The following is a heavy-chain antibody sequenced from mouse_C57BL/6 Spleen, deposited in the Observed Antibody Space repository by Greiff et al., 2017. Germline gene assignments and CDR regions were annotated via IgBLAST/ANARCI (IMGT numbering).Heavy chain of an antibody. J-gene: IGHJ2*01. V-gene: IGHV1-59*01. CDR2: IDPSDSYT. D-gene: IGHD1-1*01. CDR3: ARETVEFDY. Sequence: QVQLQQPGAELVRPGTSVKLSCKASGYTFTSYWMHWVKQRPGQGLEWIGVIDPSDSYTNYNQKFKVKATLTVDTSSSTAYMQLSGLTSEDSAVYYWARETVEFDYWGQGTTRTVSS. CDR1: GYTFTSYW.